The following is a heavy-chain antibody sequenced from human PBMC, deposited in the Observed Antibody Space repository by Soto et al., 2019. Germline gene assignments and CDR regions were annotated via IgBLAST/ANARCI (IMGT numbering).Heavy chain of an antibody. CDR3: ARILDSGYDLRDWFDP. CDR1: GGSISSGGYY. J-gene: IGHJ5*02. CDR2: IYYSEST. Sequence: SETLSLTCTVSGGSISSGGYYWSWIRQHPGKGLEWIGYIYYSESTYYNPSLKSRVTISVDTSKNQFSLKLSSVTAADTAVYYCARILDSGYDLRDWFDPWGQGTLVTVSS. D-gene: IGHD5-12*01. V-gene: IGHV4-31*03.